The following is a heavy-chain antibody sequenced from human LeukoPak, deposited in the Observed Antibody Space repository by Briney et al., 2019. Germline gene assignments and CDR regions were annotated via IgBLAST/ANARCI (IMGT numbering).Heavy chain of an antibody. J-gene: IGHJ4*02. V-gene: IGHV3-43*02. CDR3: AREAGKFDY. Sequence: GRSLRLSCAASVFTFSGYAMHWVRQAPGQGLEWVSLISGDGVSTFFADSVKGRFSISRDNSKNSLFLEMSSLRTEDTAMYYCAREAGKFDYWGQGTLVAVSS. D-gene: IGHD6-13*01. CDR2: ISGDGVST. CDR1: VFTFSGYA.